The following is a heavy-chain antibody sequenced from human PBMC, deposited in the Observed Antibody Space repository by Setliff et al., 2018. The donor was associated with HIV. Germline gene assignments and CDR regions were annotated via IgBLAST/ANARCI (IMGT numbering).Heavy chain of an antibody. CDR3: ANSGIGHYCSGTGCYLNY. CDR1: GFTFSDDW. J-gene: IGHJ4*02. D-gene: IGHD2-2*01. CDR2: ISGSGGRSGGT. V-gene: IGHV3-23*01. Sequence: PGGSLRLSCAASGFTFSDDWMNWVRQAPGKGLEWVSGISGSGGRSGGTKYANSVKGRFSIFRHNFKNTLYLEMNSLRAEDTAVYYCANSGIGHYCSGTGCYLNYWGQGTLVTVSS.